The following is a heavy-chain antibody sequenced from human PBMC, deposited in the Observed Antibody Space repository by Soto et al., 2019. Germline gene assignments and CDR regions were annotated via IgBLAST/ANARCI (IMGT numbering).Heavy chain of an antibody. CDR2: TYYRSKWYI. V-gene: IGHV6-1*01. Sequence: SQTLSLTCAISGDSASSNDSTWDWIRQSPSRGLEWLGRTYYRSKWYIYYAVSVKSRISINPDPSNNQLSLQLNSVTSYDTSVYYFVRLVGNSWLDSWCLGTLVTVSS. J-gene: IGHJ5*01. CDR1: GDSASSNDST. D-gene: IGHD2-2*01. CDR3: VRLVGNSWLDS.